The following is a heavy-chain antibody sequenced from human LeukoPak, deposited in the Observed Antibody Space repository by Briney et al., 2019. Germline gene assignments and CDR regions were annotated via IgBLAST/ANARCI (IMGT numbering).Heavy chain of an antibody. J-gene: IGHJ6*02. CDR3: ARVRIGQQLDKYYYYAMDV. D-gene: IGHD6-13*01. CDR2: INPNSGGT. Sequence: GASVKVSCKTSGYTFTGYYLHWVRQAPGLGLEWMGWINPNSGGTKYAQKFQGRVTVTTDTSISTAYMEVSRLRSDDTAVYYCARVRIGQQLDKYYYYAMDVWGQGTTVTVSS. V-gene: IGHV1-2*02. CDR1: GYTFTGYY.